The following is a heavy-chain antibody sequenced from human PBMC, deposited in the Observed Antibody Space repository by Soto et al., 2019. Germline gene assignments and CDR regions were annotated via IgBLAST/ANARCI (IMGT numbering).Heavy chain of an antibody. D-gene: IGHD6-13*01. CDR2: INPNSGGT. Sequence: QVQLVQSGAELKKPGASVKVSCKASGFTFSAYYIYWVRQAPGHGLEWIGWINPNSGGTNNAQKFQGRVTMTRDTSTSPVYMELGALIPDDTAVYYCARSLLDEYSSSWRSAYYGMDVWGQGTTVTVSS. CDR3: ARSLLDEYSSSWRSAYYGMDV. CDR1: GFTFSAYY. V-gene: IGHV1-2*02. J-gene: IGHJ6*02.